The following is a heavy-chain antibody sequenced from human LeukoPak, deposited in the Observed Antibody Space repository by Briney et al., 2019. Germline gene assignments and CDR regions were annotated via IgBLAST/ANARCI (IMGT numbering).Heavy chain of an antibody. Sequence: ASVKVSCKASGYTFTSYGISWVRQAPGQGLEWMGWISACNGNTNYAQKLQGRVTMTTDTSTSTAYMELRSLRSDDTAVYYCARAPDCSSTSCYSGTFDYWGQGTLVTVSS. CDR1: GYTFTSYG. CDR3: ARAPDCSSTSCYSGTFDY. J-gene: IGHJ4*02. CDR2: ISACNGNT. D-gene: IGHD2-2*01. V-gene: IGHV1-18*01.